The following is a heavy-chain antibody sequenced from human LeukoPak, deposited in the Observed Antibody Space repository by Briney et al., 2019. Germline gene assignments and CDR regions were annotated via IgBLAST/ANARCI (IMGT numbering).Heavy chain of an antibody. CDR3: ARLPSGYTSSLGVFDY. J-gene: IGHJ4*02. V-gene: IGHV4-39*01. Sequence: SETLSLTCTVSGGSISSSSYHWGWIRQPPGKGLEWIGTIYYNGNTYYNPSLKSRVTISEDTSRNQFSLKLSSVTAADTAIYYCARLPSGYTSSLGVFDYWGQGTLVTASS. D-gene: IGHD6-13*01. CDR1: GGSISSSSYH. CDR2: IYYNGNT.